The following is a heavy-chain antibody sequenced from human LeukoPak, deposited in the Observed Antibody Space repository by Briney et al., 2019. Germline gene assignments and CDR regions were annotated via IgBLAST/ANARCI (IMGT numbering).Heavy chain of an antibody. CDR3: TKEITMVRGVIIDGMDV. CDR1: GFTFSSYG. J-gene: IGHJ6*02. V-gene: IGHV3-30*18. Sequence: GRSLRLSCAASGFTFSSYGMHWVRQAPGKGLEWVAVISYDGSNKYYADSVKGRFTISRDNSKNTLYLQMNSLRAEDTAVYYCTKEITMVRGVIIDGMDVWGQGTTVTVSS. D-gene: IGHD3-10*01. CDR2: ISYDGSNK.